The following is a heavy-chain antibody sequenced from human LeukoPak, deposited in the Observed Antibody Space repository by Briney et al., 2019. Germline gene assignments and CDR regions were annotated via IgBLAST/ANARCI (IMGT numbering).Heavy chain of an antibody. CDR3: ARGGSEDV. V-gene: IGHV4-61*02. Sequence: PSETLSLTCTVSGGSISSGSYYWSWIRQPAGKGLEWIGRIYTSGSTNYNPSLKSRVTISVDTSKNQFSLKLSSVTAADTAVYYCARGGSEDVWAKGTTVTVSS. J-gene: IGHJ6*04. D-gene: IGHD3-10*01. CDR1: GGSISSGSYY. CDR2: IYTSGST.